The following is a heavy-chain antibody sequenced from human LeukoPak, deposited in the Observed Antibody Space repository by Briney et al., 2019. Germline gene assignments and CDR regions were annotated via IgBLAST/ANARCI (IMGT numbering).Heavy chain of an antibody. J-gene: IGHJ4*02. V-gene: IGHV1-8*01. CDR1: GYTFTSYD. D-gene: IGHD5-18*01. CDR2: MNPNSGNT. CDR3: ARVDTAMVTFDY. Sequence: ASVKVSCKASGYTFTSYDINWVRQATGQGLEWMGWMNPNSGNTGYAQKFQGRVTMTRNTSISTAYMELSSLRSEDTAVYYCARVDTAMVTFDYWGQGTLVTVPS.